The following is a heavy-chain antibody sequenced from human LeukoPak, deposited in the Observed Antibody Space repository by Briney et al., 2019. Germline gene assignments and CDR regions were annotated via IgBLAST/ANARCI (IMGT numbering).Heavy chain of an antibody. V-gene: IGHV3-53*01. J-gene: IGHJ4*02. CDR1: GFTVSNNY. CDR2: IYGGDST. D-gene: IGHD5-18*01. Sequence: GGSLRLSCAASGFTVSNNYMTWVRQAPGKGLEWVSIIYGGDSTYYADSVKGRFTISRDNAKNTLYLQMSSLRAEDTAVYYCARVLTYTCGPVAYWGQGTLVTVSS. CDR3: ARVLTYTCGPVAY.